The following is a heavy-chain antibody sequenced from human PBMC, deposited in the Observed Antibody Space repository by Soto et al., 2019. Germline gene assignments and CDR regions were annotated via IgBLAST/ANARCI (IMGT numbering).Heavy chain of an antibody. Sequence: SLRLSCAASGFTFSDHYMDWVPQAPGKGLECEGRIRKNANSYSTEYAASLKGRFTIAGDDSKNSLYLQMNSLKTEDTAVYYCTRDLAPGIPRCLDGWGQGIRVTVSS. CDR2: IRKNANSYST. CDR3: TRDLAPGIPRCLDG. V-gene: IGHV3-72*01. D-gene: IGHD2-21*02. J-gene: IGHJ6*02. CDR1: GFTFSDHY.